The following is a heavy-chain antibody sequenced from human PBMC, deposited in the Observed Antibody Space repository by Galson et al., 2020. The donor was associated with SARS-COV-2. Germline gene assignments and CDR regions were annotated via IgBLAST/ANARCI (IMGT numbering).Heavy chain of an antibody. D-gene: IGHD3-22*01. Sequence: ASVKVSCKASGYTFTGYYMHWVRQAPGQGLEGMGWINPNSGGTNYAQKFQGRVTMTRDTSISTAYMELSRLRSDDTAVYYCARLPFYYCDSSGYYSLGAFDIWGQGTMVTVSS. J-gene: IGHJ3*02. V-gene: IGHV1-2*02. CDR1: GYTFTGYY. CDR3: ARLPFYYCDSSGYYSLGAFDI. CDR2: INPNSGGT.